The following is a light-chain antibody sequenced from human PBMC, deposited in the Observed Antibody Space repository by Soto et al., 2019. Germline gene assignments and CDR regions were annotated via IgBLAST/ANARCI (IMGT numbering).Light chain of an antibody. V-gene: IGKV3D-7*01. CDR2: GAS. CDR1: QSVSSSY. CDR3: HQHYNLPPLT. Sequence: EIVLTQSPGTLSLSPGERATLSCRASQSVSSSYLTWYQQKPGQAPRLLIYGASTRATSIPARFSGSGSGTDFTLTISSLQPEDFVVYYCHQHYNLPPLTFGGGTKVDIK. J-gene: IGKJ4*01.